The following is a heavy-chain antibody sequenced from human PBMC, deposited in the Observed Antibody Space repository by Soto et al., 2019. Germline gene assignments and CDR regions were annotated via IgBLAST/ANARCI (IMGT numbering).Heavy chain of an antibody. D-gene: IGHD6-6*01. J-gene: IGHJ5*02. CDR3: ARTSIEAINWFDP. CDR2: IYYSGST. CDR1: GGSISIGDYC. Sequence: KPAEALAVGCTFYGGSISIGDYCWSWIRQPPGKGLEWIGYIYYSGSTYYNPSLKSRVTISVETSKNQFSLKLSSVTAADTAVYYCARTSIEAINWFDPWGQGTMVTVSS. V-gene: IGHV4-30-4*01.